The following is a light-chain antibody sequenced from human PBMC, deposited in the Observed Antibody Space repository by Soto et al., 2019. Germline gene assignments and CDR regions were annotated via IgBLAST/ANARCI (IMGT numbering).Light chain of an antibody. Sequence: EIVLTQSPATLSLSPGERATLSCRASQDVTSYLAWYQQKPGQAPRLLIYDASNRATGIPARFSGSGSGTDFTLTISSLEPEDIAVYYCQQRSNWKIIFGQVTRLEIK. CDR3: QQRSNWKII. CDR2: DAS. J-gene: IGKJ5*01. V-gene: IGKV3-11*01. CDR1: QDVTSY.